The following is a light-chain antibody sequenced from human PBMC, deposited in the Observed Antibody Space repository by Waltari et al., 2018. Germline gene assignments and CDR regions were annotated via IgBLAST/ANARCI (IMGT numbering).Light chain of an antibody. CDR3: VQASHFPRT. CDR2: KIS. J-gene: IGKJ1*01. CDR1: QSLVHSNGDTD. V-gene: IGKV2-24*01. Sequence: DLVMTQTPLSSPVTLGQSASISCRSSQSLVHSNGDTDFGWLHQRPGQPPRPLIYKISHRFSGVPDRFSGSGAGTDFTLEISRVEAEDVGVYYCVQASHFPRTFGQGTRVEIK.